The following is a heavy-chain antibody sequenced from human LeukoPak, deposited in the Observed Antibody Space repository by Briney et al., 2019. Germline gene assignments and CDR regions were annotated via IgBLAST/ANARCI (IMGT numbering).Heavy chain of an antibody. J-gene: IGHJ4*02. Sequence: GGSLRLSCAASGFTFDDYGMSWVRQAPGKGLEWVSGINWNGGSTGYADSVKGRFTISRDNAKNSLYLQMNSLRAEDTALYYCARARDIVATIVPRGGVDYWGQGTLVIVSS. CDR1: GFTFDDYG. V-gene: IGHV3-20*04. CDR3: ARARDIVATIVPRGGVDY. D-gene: IGHD5-12*01. CDR2: INWNGGST.